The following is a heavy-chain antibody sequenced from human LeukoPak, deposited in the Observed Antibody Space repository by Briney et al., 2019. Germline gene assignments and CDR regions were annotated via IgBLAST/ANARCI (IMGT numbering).Heavy chain of an antibody. CDR3: ALSRTSGTYYTSSCDY. D-gene: IGHD3-10*01. CDR1: GGTFSSYA. Sequence: GASVKVSCKASGGTFSSYAINWVRQAPGQGLEWMGGIIPVFGTSNYAQKFQGRVTITADESSTTAYMELSSLRSEDTAVYYCALSRTSGTYYTSSCDYWGQGTLVTVSS. J-gene: IGHJ4*02. CDR2: IIPVFGTS. V-gene: IGHV1-69*13.